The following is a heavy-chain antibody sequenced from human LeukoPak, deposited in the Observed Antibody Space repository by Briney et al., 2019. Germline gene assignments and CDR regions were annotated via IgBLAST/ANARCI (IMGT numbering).Heavy chain of an antibody. D-gene: IGHD3-22*01. CDR2: FDPEDGET. CDR3: ATGPRRYYYDSSGYPQEKPYGMDV. J-gene: IGHJ6*02. V-gene: IGHV1-24*01. Sequence: ASVKVSCKVSGYTLTELSMHWVRQAPGKGLEWMGGFDPEDGETIYAQKFQGRVTMTEDTSTDTAYMELSSLRSEDTAVYYCATGPRRYYYDSSGYPQEKPYGMDVWGQGTTVTVSS. CDR1: GYTLTELS.